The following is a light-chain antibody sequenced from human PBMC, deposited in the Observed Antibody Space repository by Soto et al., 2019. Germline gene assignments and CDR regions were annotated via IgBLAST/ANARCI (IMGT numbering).Light chain of an antibody. Sequence: DIQLTQSPSFLSASVGDRVTITCRASEGIRDFLDWYQQKPGQPPKLLIYAASTLQTGVPTRFSSNASGTGFTLIISNLQPADLATDYCQQFNVYPLTLGGVTKV. CDR3: QQFNVYPLT. V-gene: IGKV1-9*01. J-gene: IGKJ4*01. CDR2: AAS. CDR1: EGIRDF.